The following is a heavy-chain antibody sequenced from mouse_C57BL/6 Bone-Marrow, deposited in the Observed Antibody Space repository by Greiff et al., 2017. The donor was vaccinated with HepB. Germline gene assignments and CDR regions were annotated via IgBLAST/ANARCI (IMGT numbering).Heavy chain of an antibody. J-gene: IGHJ4*01. CDR3: AREAMDY. CDR2: INPGSGGT. Sequence: QVQLQQSGAELVRPGTSVKVSCKASGYAFTNYLIEWVKQRPGQGLEWIGVINPGSGGTNYNEKFKGKATLTADKSYSTAYMQLSSLTSEDSAVYFCAREAMDYWGQGTSVTVSS. CDR1: GYAFTNYL. V-gene: IGHV1-54*01.